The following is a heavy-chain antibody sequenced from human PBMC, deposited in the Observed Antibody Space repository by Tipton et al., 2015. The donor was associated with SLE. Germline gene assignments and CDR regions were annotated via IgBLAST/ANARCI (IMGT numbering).Heavy chain of an antibody. CDR3: VRQGGTMGPYHRIDF. CDR2: IYTSGST. J-gene: IGHJ6*02. V-gene: IGHV4-4*08. Sequence: GSLRLSCTVSGGSISSYYWSWIRQPPGKGLEWIGRIYTSGSTNYNPSLKSRVTTSLDTSNNQFSLKLFSVTAAGTAVYYCVRQGGTMGPYHRIDFWGQGTTVTVSS. CDR1: GGSISSYY. D-gene: IGHD4/OR15-4a*01.